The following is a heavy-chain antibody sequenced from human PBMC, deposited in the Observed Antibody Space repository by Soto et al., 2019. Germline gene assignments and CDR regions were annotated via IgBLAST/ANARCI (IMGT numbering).Heavy chain of an antibody. CDR3: ARPNTPYYWGNSGAFDI. D-gene: IGHD2-8*01. J-gene: IGHJ3*02. CDR1: GFTFSDYY. V-gene: IGHV3-11*06. CDR2: ISHDSDYT. Sequence: QVQLVESGGGLVKPGGSLRLSCAASGFTFSDYYMSWIRQAPGQGLEWVSYISHDSDYTSYEDSVRGRFSISRDNAQKSLYLQINSLRADDTALYYCARPNTPYYWGNSGAFDIWGQGTMVTVSS.